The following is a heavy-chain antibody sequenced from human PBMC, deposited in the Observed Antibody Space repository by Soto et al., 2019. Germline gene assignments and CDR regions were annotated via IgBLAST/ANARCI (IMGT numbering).Heavy chain of an antibody. V-gene: IGHV4-4*07. Sequence: PSETLSLTCTVSGAAISGFYWSWIRKSAGKGLEWIGRIYATGTTDYNPSLKSRVMMSVDTSKKQFSLKLRSVTAADTAVYYCVRDGTKTLRDWFDPWGQGISVTVSS. CDR1: GAAISGFY. CDR3: VRDGTKTLRDWFDP. CDR2: IYATGTT. J-gene: IGHJ5*02. D-gene: IGHD1-1*01.